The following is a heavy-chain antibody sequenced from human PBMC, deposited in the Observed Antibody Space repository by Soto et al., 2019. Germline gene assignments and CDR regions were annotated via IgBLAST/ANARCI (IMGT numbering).Heavy chain of an antibody. CDR3: ARDGVAGRHDAFDI. V-gene: IGHV1-2*04. D-gene: IGHD6-19*01. J-gene: IGHJ3*02. Sequence: ASVKVSCKASGYTFTGYYMHWVRQAPGQGLEWMGWINPNSGGTNYAQKFQGWVTMTRDTSISTAYMELSRLRSDDTAVYYCARDGVAGRHDAFDIWGQGTMVTVSS. CDR2: INPNSGGT. CDR1: GYTFTGYY.